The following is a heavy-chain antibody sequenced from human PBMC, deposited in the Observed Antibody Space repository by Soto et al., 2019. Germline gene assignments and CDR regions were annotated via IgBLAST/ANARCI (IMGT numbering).Heavy chain of an antibody. J-gene: IGHJ4*02. CDR3: ARRGVPLFSITGHDY. Sequence: QLQLQESGPGLVKPSETLSLTCTVSGGSISSSSYYWGWIRQPPGKGLEWIGSIYYSGSTYYNPSLKSRVTISVATSKNQFSLKPSSVTAADTDVYYCARRGVPLFSITGHDYWGQGTLVTVSS. CDR1: GGSISSSSYY. D-gene: IGHD3-10*01. V-gene: IGHV4-39*01. CDR2: IYYSGST.